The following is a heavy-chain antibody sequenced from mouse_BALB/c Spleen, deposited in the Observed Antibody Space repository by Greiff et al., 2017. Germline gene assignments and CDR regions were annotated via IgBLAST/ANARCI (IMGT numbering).Heavy chain of an antibody. CDR3: ARGGTLFCYGSGIDY. CDR1: GYTFTSYW. Sequence: VQLQQPGAELVKPGASVKLSCKASGYTFTSYWMHWVKQRPGQGLEWIGEINPSNGRTNYNEKFKSKATLTVDKSSSTAYMQLSSLTSEDSAVYYCARGGTLFCYGSGIDYWGQGTTLTVSA. D-gene: IGHD1-1*01. CDR2: INPSNGRT. J-gene: IGHJ2*01. V-gene: IGHV1S81*02.